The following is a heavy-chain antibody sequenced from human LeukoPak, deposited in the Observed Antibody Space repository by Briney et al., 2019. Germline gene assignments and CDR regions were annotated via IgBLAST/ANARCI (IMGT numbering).Heavy chain of an antibody. J-gene: IGHJ4*02. Sequence: GASVKVSCKASGYTFTSYDINWVRQATGQGLEWMGWMNPNSGNTGYAQKFQGRVTMTRNTSISTAYMELSSLRSEDTAVYYCATGIAVAGTYPFDYWGQGTLVTVSS. CDR1: GYTFTSYD. D-gene: IGHD6-19*01. CDR2: MNPNSGNT. CDR3: ATGIAVAGTYPFDY. V-gene: IGHV1-8*01.